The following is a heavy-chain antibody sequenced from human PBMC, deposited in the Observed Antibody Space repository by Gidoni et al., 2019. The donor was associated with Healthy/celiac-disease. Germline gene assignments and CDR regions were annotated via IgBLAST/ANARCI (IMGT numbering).Heavy chain of an antibody. J-gene: IGHJ6*03. CDR2: ISYDGSNK. CDR3: AKDSGVQYYYYYMDV. V-gene: IGHV3-30*18. D-gene: IGHD3-10*01. Sequence: QVQLVESGGGVVQPGRSLRLSCAASGFPFSSYGMHWVRQAPGKGLEWVAVISYDGSNKYYADSVKGRFTISRDNSKNTLYLQMNSLRAEDTAVYYCAKDSGVQYYYYYMDVWGKGTTVTVSS. CDR1: GFPFSSYG.